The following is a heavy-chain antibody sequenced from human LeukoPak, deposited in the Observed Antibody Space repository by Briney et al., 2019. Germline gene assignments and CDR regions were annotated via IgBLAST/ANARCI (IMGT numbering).Heavy chain of an antibody. Sequence: SETLSLTCIVSGGSISTSAYYWGWIRQPPGEGLQWIGSIYYSGNTYYNSSLKSRVTISVDTSTSQFSLRLSSVTAADTAVYYCARGVVYCSSTSCPVDYWGQGTLVTVSS. CDR1: GGSISTSAYY. CDR3: ARGVVYCSSTSCPVDY. J-gene: IGHJ4*02. D-gene: IGHD2-2*01. CDR2: IYYSGNT. V-gene: IGHV4-39*01.